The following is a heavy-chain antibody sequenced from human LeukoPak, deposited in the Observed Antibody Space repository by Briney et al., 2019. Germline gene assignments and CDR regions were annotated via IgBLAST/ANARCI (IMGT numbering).Heavy chain of an antibody. CDR3: AKSRGNARYYYDSSGYYGDAFDI. V-gene: IGHV3-48*03. Sequence: GGSLRLSCAASGFTFSSYEMNWVRQAPGKGLEWVSYISISGSTIYYADSVKGRFTISRDNSKNTLYLQMNSLRAEDTAVYYCAKSRGNARYYYDSSGYYGDAFDIWGQGTMVTVSS. J-gene: IGHJ3*02. D-gene: IGHD3-22*01. CDR2: ISISGSTI. CDR1: GFTFSSYE.